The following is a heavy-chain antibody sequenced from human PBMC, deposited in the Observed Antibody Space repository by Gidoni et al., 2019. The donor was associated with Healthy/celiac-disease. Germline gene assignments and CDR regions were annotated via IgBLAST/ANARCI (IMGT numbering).Heavy chain of an antibody. CDR1: G. D-gene: IGHD6-13*01. CDR3: ARPLTDLAAAPDY. CDR2: ISAYNGNT. Sequence: GISWVRQAPGQGLEWMGWISAYNGNTNYAQKLQGRVTMTTDTSTSTAYMELRSLRSDDTAVYYCARPLTDLAAAPDYWGQGTLVTVSS. J-gene: IGHJ4*02. V-gene: IGHV1-18*01.